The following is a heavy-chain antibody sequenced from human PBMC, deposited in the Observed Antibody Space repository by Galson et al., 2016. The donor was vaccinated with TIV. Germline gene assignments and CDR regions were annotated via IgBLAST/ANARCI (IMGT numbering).Heavy chain of an antibody. J-gene: IGHJ4*02. D-gene: IGHD2-21*02. CDR1: GFTFDDYG. CDR2: ITWNSVGI. CDR3: AKEQSCGGDCYLFDF. V-gene: IGHV3-9*01. Sequence: SLRLSCAASGFTFDDYGMHWVRQPPGKGLEWVSGITWNSVGIDYADSVKGRFTISRDNAKNSLYLQMNSLRPDDTALYCCAKEQSCGGDCYLFDFWGQGALVTVSS.